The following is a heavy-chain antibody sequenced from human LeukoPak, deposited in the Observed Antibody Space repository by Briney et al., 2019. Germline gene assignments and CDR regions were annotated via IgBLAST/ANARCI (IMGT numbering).Heavy chain of an antibody. V-gene: IGHV3-23*01. CDR1: GFTFSNHA. J-gene: IGHJ4*02. CDR3: AKTDSSGYYYTHFNY. D-gene: IGHD3-22*01. Sequence: GGSLRLSCAASGFTFSNHAMNWVRQAPGKGLEWVSSISGSGGSTDYADSVKGRFTMSRDNSRNTLYMQMNSLRAEDTAVYYCAKTDSSGYYYTHFNYWGQGTLVTVSS. CDR2: ISGSGGST.